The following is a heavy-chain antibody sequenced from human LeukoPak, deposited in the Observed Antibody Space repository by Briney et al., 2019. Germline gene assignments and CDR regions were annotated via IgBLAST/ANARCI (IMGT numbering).Heavy chain of an antibody. CDR1: GGSISSYY. CDR3: ARSIAVAGFDY. D-gene: IGHD6-19*01. V-gene: IGHV4-59*08. J-gene: IGHJ4*02. Sequence: SETLSLTCTVSGGSISSYYWSWIRQPPGKGLEWIGYIYYSGSTNYNPSLKSRVTISVDTSKNQFSLKLSSVTAADTAVYYCARSIAVAGFDYWGQGTLVTVSS. CDR2: IYYSGST.